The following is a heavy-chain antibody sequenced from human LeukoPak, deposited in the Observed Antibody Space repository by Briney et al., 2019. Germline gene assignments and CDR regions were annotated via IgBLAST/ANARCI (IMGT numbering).Heavy chain of an antibody. CDR1: GFTFSAAW. D-gene: IGHD1-26*01. CDR3: SAGRSTGSYYV. V-gene: IGHV3-15*01. J-gene: IGHJ4*02. CDR2: IKSKPDGGRT. Sequence: GGSLRLSCAASGFTFSAAWMTWVRQAPGKGLEWVGRIKSKPDGGRTDYAALVKGRFTISRDDSQDTLYLQMNSLKSEDTAVYYCSAGRSTGSYYVWGQGTLVTVSS.